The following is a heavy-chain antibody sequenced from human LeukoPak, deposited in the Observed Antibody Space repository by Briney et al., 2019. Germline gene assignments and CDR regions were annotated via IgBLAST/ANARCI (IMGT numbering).Heavy chain of an antibody. Sequence: ASVKVSCKASGYTFTSYDINWVRQATGQGLEWMGWMNPNSGNTGYAQKFQGRVTMTRNTSISTAYMELGSLRSEDTAVYYCARGNFLGRFANWFDPWGQGTLVTVSS. J-gene: IGHJ5*02. D-gene: IGHD3-10*01. V-gene: IGHV1-8*01. CDR3: ARGNFLGRFANWFDP. CDR1: GYTFTSYD. CDR2: MNPNSGNT.